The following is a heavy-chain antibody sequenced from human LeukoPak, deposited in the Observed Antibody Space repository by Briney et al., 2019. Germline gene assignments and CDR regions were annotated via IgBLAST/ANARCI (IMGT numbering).Heavy chain of an antibody. CDR3: ARADVVSSNYYHYGMDV. J-gene: IGHJ6*02. Sequence: PGGSLRLSCAASGFTFSSYNMNWVHQAPGKGLEWVSSISTSSGYIYYADSLRGRFTISRDNAKNSLYLQMNSLRAEDTAVYYCARADVVSSNYYHYGMDVWGQGTPVTVSS. V-gene: IGHV3-21*01. D-gene: IGHD2-15*01. CDR2: ISTSSGYI. CDR1: GFTFSSYN.